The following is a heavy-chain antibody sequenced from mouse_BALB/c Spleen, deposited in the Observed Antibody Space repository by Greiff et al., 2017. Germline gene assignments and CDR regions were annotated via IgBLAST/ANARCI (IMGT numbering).Heavy chain of an antibody. D-gene: IGHD2-10*01. CDR3: ARGGIRLLRYFDV. J-gene: IGHJ1*01. CDR1: GFSLTSYG. Sequence: VQLVESGPGLVAPSQSLSITCTVSGFSLTSYGVHWVRQPPGKGLEWLGVIWAGGSTNYNSALMSRLSISKDNSKSQVFLKMNSLQTDDTAMYYCARGGIRLLRYFDVWGAGTTVTVSS. CDR2: IWAGGST. V-gene: IGHV2-9*02.